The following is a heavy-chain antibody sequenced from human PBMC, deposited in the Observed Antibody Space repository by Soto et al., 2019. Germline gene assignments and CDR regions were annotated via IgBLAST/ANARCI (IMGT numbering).Heavy chain of an antibody. J-gene: IGHJ4*02. CDR2: ISEGGGTP. CDR3: AKRNRYYFDS. V-gene: IGHV3-23*01. Sequence: GGSLRLSCAASGFTFSAFALSWVRQAPGKGLEWVSTISEGGGTPFYADSVKGRFTISRDNSKNTLHLQMTTLRAEDTAVYFCAKRNRYYFDSWGQGSLVTVSS. CDR1: GFTFSAFA.